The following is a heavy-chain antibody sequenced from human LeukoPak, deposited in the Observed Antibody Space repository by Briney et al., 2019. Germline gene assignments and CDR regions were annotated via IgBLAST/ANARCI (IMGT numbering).Heavy chain of an antibody. CDR1: GFTFSSYA. J-gene: IGHJ4*02. V-gene: IGHV3-23*01. D-gene: IGHD5-12*01. Sequence: PGRSLRLSCAASGFTFSSYAMSWVRQAPGKGLEWVSAISGSGGSTYYADSVKGRFTISRDNSKNTLYLQMNSLRAGDTAVYYCAKRRGYSGYDLRDFDYWGQGTLVTVSS. CDR3: AKRRGYSGYDLRDFDY. CDR2: ISGSGGST.